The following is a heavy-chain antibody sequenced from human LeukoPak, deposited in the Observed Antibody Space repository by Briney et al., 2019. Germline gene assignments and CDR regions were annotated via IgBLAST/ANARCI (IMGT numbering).Heavy chain of an antibody. J-gene: IGHJ5*02. CDR3: VRADRLHGGPCMIDP. V-gene: IGHV1-2*02. CDR2: INPNSGGT. D-gene: IGHD3-16*01. Sequence: ASVKVYCKTSGYSFTVYYMHWVRQAPGQGLEWMGWINPNSGGTSAAQKFQGRVTMTRDTSITPVYSVVGWVTSDDTAIYYCVRADRLHGGPCMIDPWGQGTLVTVSS. CDR1: GYSFTVYY.